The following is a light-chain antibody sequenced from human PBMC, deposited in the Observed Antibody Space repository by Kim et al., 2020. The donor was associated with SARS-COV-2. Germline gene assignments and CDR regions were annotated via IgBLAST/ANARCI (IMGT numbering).Light chain of an antibody. CDR2: QDS. CDR1: KLGDKY. J-gene: IGLJ2*01. CDR3: QAWDSSTHVV. V-gene: IGLV3-1*01. Sequence: VSPGTTASITCSGDKLGDKYACWYQQKPGQSPVLVIYQDSKRPSGIPERFSGSNSGNTATLTISGTQAMDEADYYCQAWDSSTHVVFGGGTQLTVL.